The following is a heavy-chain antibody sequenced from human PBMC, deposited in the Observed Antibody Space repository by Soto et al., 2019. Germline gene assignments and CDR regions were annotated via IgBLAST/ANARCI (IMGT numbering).Heavy chain of an antibody. D-gene: IGHD5-18*01. J-gene: IGHJ3*02. Sequence: SVKVSCKASGGTFSSYAISWVRQAPGQGLEWMGGIIPIFGTANYAQKFQGRVTITADESTSTAYMELSSLRSGDTAVYYCARRQQLWLQMTGAFDIWGQGTMVTVSS. CDR2: IIPIFGTA. CDR3: ARRQQLWLQMTGAFDI. CDR1: GGTFSSYA. V-gene: IGHV1-69*13.